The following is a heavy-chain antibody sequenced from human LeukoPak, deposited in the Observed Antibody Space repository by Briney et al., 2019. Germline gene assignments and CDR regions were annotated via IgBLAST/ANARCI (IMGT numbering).Heavy chain of an antibody. CDR3: ARDRSTVTTWVDY. Sequence: PGESLRLSCAASGFTFTTYWLGWVRQPPGKGLDWVSYISSSGSTIYYADSVKGRFTISRDNAKNSLYLQMNSLRAEDTAVYYCARDRSTVTTWVDYWGQGTLVTVSS. D-gene: IGHD4-17*01. V-gene: IGHV3-48*04. J-gene: IGHJ4*02. CDR2: ISSSGSTI. CDR1: GFTFTTYW.